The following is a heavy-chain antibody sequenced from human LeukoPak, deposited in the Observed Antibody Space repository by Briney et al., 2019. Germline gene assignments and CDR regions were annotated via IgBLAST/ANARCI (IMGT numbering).Heavy chain of an antibody. D-gene: IGHD4-17*01. Sequence: SETLSLTCTVSGGSISSYYRSWIRQPPGKGLEWIGYIYYSGSTNYNPSLKSRVTISVDTSKNQFSLKLSSVTAADTAVYYCARDYGDYGYYFDYWGQGTLVTVSS. CDR1: GGSISSYY. V-gene: IGHV4-59*01. J-gene: IGHJ4*02. CDR2: IYYSGST. CDR3: ARDYGDYGYYFDY.